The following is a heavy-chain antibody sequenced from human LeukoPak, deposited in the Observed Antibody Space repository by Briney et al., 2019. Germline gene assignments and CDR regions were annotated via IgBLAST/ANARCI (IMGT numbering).Heavy chain of an antibody. D-gene: IGHD6-13*01. Sequence: PGGSLRLSCAPSRFSFSSYGMHSVRPAPGKGLWWEAFIRYDVSNKYYADSVKGRFTISRDNSKNTLYLQMSSLRAEDTAVYYCAKGGSSGYYGMDVWGQGTTVTVSS. J-gene: IGHJ6*02. CDR2: IRYDVSNK. CDR1: RFSFSSYG. CDR3: AKGGSSGYYGMDV. V-gene: IGHV3-30*02.